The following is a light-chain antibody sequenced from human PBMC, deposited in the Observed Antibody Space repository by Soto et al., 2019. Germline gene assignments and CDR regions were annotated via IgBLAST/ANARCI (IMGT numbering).Light chain of an antibody. Sequence: EIVMTQSPATLSVSPGERATLSCRASQSVSSNLAWYQQKPGQAPRILIYGASTRATRIPARFSGSGSGTEFTLTISSLQSEDFAVYYCQQYNNWGTFGQGTKVEIK. J-gene: IGKJ1*01. V-gene: IGKV3-15*01. CDR3: QQYNNWGT. CDR2: GAS. CDR1: QSVSSN.